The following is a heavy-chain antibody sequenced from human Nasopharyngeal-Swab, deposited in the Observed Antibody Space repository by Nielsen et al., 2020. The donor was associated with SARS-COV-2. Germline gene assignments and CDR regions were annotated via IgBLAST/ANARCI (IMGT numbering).Heavy chain of an antibody. V-gene: IGHV3-30*04. J-gene: IGHJ4*02. CDR2: VSYDGSNK. Sequence: GGSLKISCAASGFTFSTYTMHWVRQAPGQGLEWVAVVSYDGSNKYCADSVKGRFTISRDNSKNSLYLQINSLRVEDTAMYYCARDTYHFWSGYRYFDSWGQGTLVTVSS. CDR3: ARDTYHFWSGYRYFDS. D-gene: IGHD3-3*01. CDR1: GFTFSTYT.